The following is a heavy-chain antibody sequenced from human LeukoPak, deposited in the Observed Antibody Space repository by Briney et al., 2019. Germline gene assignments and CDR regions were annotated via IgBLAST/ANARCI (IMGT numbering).Heavy chain of an antibody. CDR2: ISSTGGTV. CDR1: GFTFSSFG. V-gene: IGHV3-23*01. J-gene: IGHJ4*02. D-gene: IGHD2/OR15-2a*01. CDR3: AKDLIGREAFDY. Sequence: GGSLRLSCAASGFTFSSFGMSWVRQAPGKGLEWVSAISSTGGTVYYADSVKGRFTISRDNSKNTLYLQMNSLRAEDTAVYYCAKDLIGREAFDYWGQGTLVTVSS.